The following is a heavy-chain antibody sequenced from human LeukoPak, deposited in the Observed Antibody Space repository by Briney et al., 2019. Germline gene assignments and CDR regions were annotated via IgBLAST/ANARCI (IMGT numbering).Heavy chain of an antibody. CDR3: ARGTIRVGPYGEPVFDY. CDR2: IYYSGST. CDR1: GGSISSSSYY. V-gene: IGHV4-39*07. Sequence: SETLSLTCTVSGGSISSSSYYWGWVRQPPGKGLEWIGSIYYSGSTYYNPSLKSRVTISVDTSKNQFSLKLSSVTAADTAVYYCARGTIRVGPYGEPVFDYWGQGILVTVS. D-gene: IGHD1-26*01. J-gene: IGHJ4*02.